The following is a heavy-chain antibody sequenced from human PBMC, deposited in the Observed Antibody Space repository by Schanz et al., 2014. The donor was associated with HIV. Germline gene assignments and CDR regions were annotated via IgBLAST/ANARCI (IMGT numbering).Heavy chain of an antibody. J-gene: IGHJ4*02. CDR3: TREGNYYGGSGPGH. CDR2: INWNGDTT. CDR1: GFTFNNYA. Sequence: EVQLLEFGGGSVRPGESLRLSCLASGFTFNNYAMSWVRQAPGKGLEWFAVINWNGDTTYYADSVKGRFTISRDNSNNVLFLHMPTLRAEDTATYYCTREGNYYGGSGPGHWGQGALVSVSS. V-gene: IGHV3-23*01. D-gene: IGHD2-21*01.